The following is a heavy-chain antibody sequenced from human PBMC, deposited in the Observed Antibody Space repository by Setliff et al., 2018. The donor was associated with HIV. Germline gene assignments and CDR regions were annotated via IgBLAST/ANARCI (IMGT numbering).Heavy chain of an antibody. CDR3: VRGLSSPFAAGL. D-gene: IGHD6-13*01. J-gene: IGHJ4*02. CDR2: ISYTGGT. V-gene: IGHV4-59*11. CDR1: GGSISSHY. Sequence: SETLSLTCTVSGGSISSHYWGWLRQPPGKGLGWIGGISYTGGTNHNPSLQSRVTMSIDTSKDQFSLKLSSLTSADTAVYYCVRGLSSPFAAGLWGQGTLVTVSS.